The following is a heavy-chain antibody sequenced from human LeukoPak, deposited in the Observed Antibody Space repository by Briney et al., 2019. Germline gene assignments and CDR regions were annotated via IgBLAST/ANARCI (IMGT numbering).Heavy chain of an antibody. Sequence: SVKVSCKASGGTFSSYAISWVRQAPGQGLEWMGGIIPIFGTANYAQKFQGRVTITADESTSTAYMELSSLRSEDTAVYYCAFTFGGVIVAELDYWGQGTLVTVSS. CDR2: IIPIFGTA. V-gene: IGHV1-69*13. J-gene: IGHJ4*02. D-gene: IGHD3-16*02. CDR3: AFTFGGVIVAELDY. CDR1: GGTFSSYA.